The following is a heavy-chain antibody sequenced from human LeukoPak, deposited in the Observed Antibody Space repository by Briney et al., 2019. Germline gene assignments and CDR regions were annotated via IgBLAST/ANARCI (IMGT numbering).Heavy chain of an antibody. D-gene: IGHD2-15*01. CDR3: PAGYCSGGSCYSNWFDP. Sequence: TAETLSLTCTVSGGSISSYYWSGIRQPAGKGLEWIGRIYTSGSTNYNPSLKSRVTMSVDTSPNKFTLKLSSVNAADRAVYYWPAGYCSGGSCYSNWFDPWGQGTLVTVSS. CDR2: IYTSGST. CDR1: GGSISSYY. V-gene: IGHV4-4*07. J-gene: IGHJ5*02.